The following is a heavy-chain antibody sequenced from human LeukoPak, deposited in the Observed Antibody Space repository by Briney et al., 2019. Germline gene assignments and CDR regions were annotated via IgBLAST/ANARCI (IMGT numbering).Heavy chain of an antibody. V-gene: IGHV3-21*01. CDR3: ARGGNHDDY. D-gene: IGHD4-23*01. CDR1: GFTFSSYS. Sequence: GGSLRLSCAASGFTFSSYSMNWVRQAPGKELEWVSSISSSSSYICYADSVKGRFTISRDNAKNSLYLQMNSLRAEDTAVYYCARGGNHDDYWGQGTLVTVS. J-gene: IGHJ4*02. CDR2: ISSSSSYI.